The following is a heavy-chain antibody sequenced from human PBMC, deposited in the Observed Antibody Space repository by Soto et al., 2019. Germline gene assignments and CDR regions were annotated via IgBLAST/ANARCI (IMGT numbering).Heavy chain of an antibody. D-gene: IGHD3-10*01. V-gene: IGHV3-30*18. J-gene: IGHJ4*02. Sequence: GGSLRLSCAASGFTFSSYGMHWVRQAPGKGLEWVAVISYDGSNKYYADSVKGRFTISRDNSKNTLYLQMNSLRAEDTAVYYCAKDDAPRGGPLSYYFDYWGQGTLVTVSS. CDR1: GFTFSSYG. CDR2: ISYDGSNK. CDR3: AKDDAPRGGPLSYYFDY.